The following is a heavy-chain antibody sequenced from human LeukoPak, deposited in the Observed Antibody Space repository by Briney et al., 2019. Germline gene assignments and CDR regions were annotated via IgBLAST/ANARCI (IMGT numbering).Heavy chain of an antibody. D-gene: IGHD6-13*01. Sequence: SETLSLTCTVSGGSISSSSYYWGWIRQPPGKGLEWIGSIYYSGSTYYNPSLKSRVTISVDTSKNQLSLKLSSVTAADTAVYYCASARTSSKSWFTFDYWGQGILVTVSS. CDR1: GGSISSSSYY. CDR2: IYYSGST. V-gene: IGHV4-39*01. CDR3: ASARTSSKSWFTFDY. J-gene: IGHJ4*02.